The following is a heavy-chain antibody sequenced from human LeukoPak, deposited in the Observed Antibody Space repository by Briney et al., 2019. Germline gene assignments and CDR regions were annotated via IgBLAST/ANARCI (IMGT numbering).Heavy chain of an antibody. J-gene: IGHJ5*02. CDR2: ISSSSSTI. D-gene: IGHD5-18*01. CDR1: GFTFSSYS. V-gene: IGHV3-48*01. CDR3: AREGHTAMVTRFDP. Sequence: GGSLRLSCAASGFTFSSYSMNWVRQAPGKRLEWVSYISSSSSTIYYADSVKGRFTISRDNAKNSLYLQMNSLRAEDTAVYYCAREGHTAMVTRFDPWGQGTLVTVSS.